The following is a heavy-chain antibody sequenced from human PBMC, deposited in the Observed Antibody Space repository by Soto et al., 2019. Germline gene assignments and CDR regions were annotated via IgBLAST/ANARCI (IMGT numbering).Heavy chain of an antibody. D-gene: IGHD6-19*01. CDR2: ISGSGGST. CDR1: GFSFNTYS. CDR3: AKDNSGFMVPHHY. J-gene: IGHJ4*02. Sequence: PGGSLRLSCAGSGFSFNTYSMNWVRQAPGKGLEWVSAISGSGGSTYYADSVKGRFTISRDNSKNTLYLQMNSLRAEGTAVYYCAKDNSGFMVPHHYWGQGTLVTVSS. V-gene: IGHV3-23*01.